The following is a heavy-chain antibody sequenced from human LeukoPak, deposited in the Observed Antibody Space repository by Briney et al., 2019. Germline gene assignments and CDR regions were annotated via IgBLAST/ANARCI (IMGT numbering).Heavy chain of an antibody. CDR2: VSYDGNKK. J-gene: IGHJ5*02. V-gene: IGHV3-30*03. D-gene: IGHD2-21*02. CDR1: GFTFSSYG. CDR3: ATDESTRFNGDCPLYH. Sequence: GGSLRLSCAASGFTFSSYGMHWVRQGPGKGLEWVAVVSYDGNKKFYADSVKGRFTISKDNSKNTLYLQMNSLRPEDTAVYSCATDESTRFNGDCPLYHWGQGTLVTVSS.